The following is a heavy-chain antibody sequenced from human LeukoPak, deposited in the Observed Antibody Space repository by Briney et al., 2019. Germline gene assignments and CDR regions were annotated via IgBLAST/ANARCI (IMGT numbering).Heavy chain of an antibody. D-gene: IGHD3-22*01. CDR1: GGSISSSSYY. Sequence: SETLSLTCTVSGGSISSSSYYWGWIRQPPGKGLEWIGSIYYSGSTYYNPSLKSRVTISVDTSKNQFSLKLSSVTAADTAVYYCARVSPDYYDSSGYRRGNLNYFDYWGQGTLVTVSS. J-gene: IGHJ4*02. CDR2: IYYSGST. V-gene: IGHV4-39*07. CDR3: ARVSPDYYDSSGYRRGNLNYFDY.